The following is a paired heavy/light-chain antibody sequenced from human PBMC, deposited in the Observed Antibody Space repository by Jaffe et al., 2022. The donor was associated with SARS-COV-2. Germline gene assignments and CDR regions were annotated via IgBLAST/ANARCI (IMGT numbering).Heavy chain of an antibody. Sequence: QVQLQESGPGLVKPSETLSLTCTVSGGSISSYYWSWIRQPPGKGLEWIGYIYYSGSTNYNPSLKSRVTISVDTSKNQFSLKLSSVTAADTAVYYCARRNYYDSSGYLLWAFDPWGQGTLVTVSS. CDR1: GGSISSYY. CDR3: ARRNYYDSSGYLLWAFDP. CDR2: IYYSGST. J-gene: IGHJ5*02. D-gene: IGHD3-22*01. V-gene: IGHV4-59*08.
Light chain of an antibody. Sequence: EIVLTQSPGTLSLSPGERATLSCRASQSVSSSYLAWYQQKPGQAPRLLIYGASSRATGIPDRFSGSGSGTDFTLTISRLEPEDFAVYYCQQYGSSPLLTFGGGTKVEIK. CDR1: QSVSSSY. CDR3: QQYGSSPLLT. CDR2: GAS. V-gene: IGKV3-20*01. J-gene: IGKJ4*01.